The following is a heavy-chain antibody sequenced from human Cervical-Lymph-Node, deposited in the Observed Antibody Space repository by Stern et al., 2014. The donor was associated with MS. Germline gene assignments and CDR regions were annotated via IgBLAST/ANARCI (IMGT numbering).Heavy chain of an antibody. CDR3: AHILRGRFDP. V-gene: IGHV2-5*02. CDR1: GFSLNTSGVG. D-gene: IGHD4-17*01. CDR2: IYWDDDK. Sequence: QVTLKESGPTLVKPTQTLTLTCTFSGFSLNTSGVGVGWIRQPPGKALEWLALIYWDDDKRYSPSLKNRLTISKDTSKNQVVLTMTNMDPMDTATYYCAHILRGRFDPWGQGTVVTVSS. J-gene: IGHJ5*02.